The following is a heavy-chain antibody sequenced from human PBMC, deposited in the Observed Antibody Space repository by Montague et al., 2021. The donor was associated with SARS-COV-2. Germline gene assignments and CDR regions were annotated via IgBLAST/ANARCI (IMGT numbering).Heavy chain of an antibody. CDR2: ISGSGGST. J-gene: IGHJ4*02. D-gene: IGHD3-10*01. CDR1: GFTFSSYA. Sequence: SLRLSCAVSGFTFSSYAMSWVRQAPGKGLEWVSVISGSGGSTYYADSVKGRFTISRDNSKNTLYLQMNSLRAEGTAVYYCAKGLSSGSYYSSYFDYWGQGTLVTVSS. CDR3: AKGLSSGSYYSSYFDY. V-gene: IGHV3-23*01.